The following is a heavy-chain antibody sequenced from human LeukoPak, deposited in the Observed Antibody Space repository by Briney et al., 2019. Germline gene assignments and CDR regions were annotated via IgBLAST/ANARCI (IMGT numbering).Heavy chain of an antibody. J-gene: IGHJ4*02. CDR3: ARSLTTLTYEGY. CDR1: GFTFNTYG. Sequence: GGSLRLSCVAAGFTFNTYGMNWVRQAPGKGLEWVSSINSGSTYTYYTESVKGRFTVSRDNAKNSLFLQMNSLRAEDTAIYYCARSLTTLTYEGYWGQGTLVTVSS. V-gene: IGHV3-21*01. CDR2: INSGSTYT. D-gene: IGHD1-1*01.